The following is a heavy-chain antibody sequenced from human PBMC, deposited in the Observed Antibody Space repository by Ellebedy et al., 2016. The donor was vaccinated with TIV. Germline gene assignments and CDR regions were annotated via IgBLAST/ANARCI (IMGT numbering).Heavy chain of an antibody. Sequence: AASVKVSCKASGYTFTAYYIHWVRQAPGQGLEWMGWINPNSGGTNYAQKFQGRVTMTRDTSISTAYMELSRLRSADTAVYYCASLPHYGDSGPWGQGTLVTVSS. V-gene: IGHV1-2*02. CDR1: GYTFTAYY. D-gene: IGHD4-17*01. CDR3: ASLPHYGDSGP. CDR2: INPNSGGT. J-gene: IGHJ5*02.